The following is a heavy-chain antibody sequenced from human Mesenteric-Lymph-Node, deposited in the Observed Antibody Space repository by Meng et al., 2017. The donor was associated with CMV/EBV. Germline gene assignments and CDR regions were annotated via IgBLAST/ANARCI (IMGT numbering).Heavy chain of an antibody. J-gene: IGHJ5*02. CDR1: GFTFSSYH. V-gene: IGHV3-21*06. CDR3: TRAYDYGDPDWFDP. CDR2: ISGASTYI. Sequence: GESLKISCTASGFTFSSYHMIWVRQAPGRGLEWVSSISGASTYIYLADSVEGRFTISRDNAKNSVYLEMNSLRVEDTAVYYCTRAYDYGDPDWFDPWGQGTLVTVSS. D-gene: IGHD4/OR15-4a*01.